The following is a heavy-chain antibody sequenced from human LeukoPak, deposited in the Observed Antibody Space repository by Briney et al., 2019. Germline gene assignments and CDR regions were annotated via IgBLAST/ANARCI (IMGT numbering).Heavy chain of an antibody. D-gene: IGHD3-10*01. Sequence: PGGSLRLSCAASGFTFSSYAMSWVRQAPGKGLEWVSAISGSGGSTYYADSVKGRFTISRDNSKNTLYLQMNSLRAEDTAVYYCAKDNVYYYGSGSYQSYFDYWGQGTLVTVSS. CDR2: ISGSGGST. CDR3: AKDNVYYYGSGSYQSYFDY. CDR1: GFTFSSYA. V-gene: IGHV3-23*01. J-gene: IGHJ4*02.